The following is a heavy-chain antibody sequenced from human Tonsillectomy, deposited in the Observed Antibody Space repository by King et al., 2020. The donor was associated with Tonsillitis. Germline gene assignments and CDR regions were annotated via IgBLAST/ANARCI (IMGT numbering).Heavy chain of an antibody. CDR1: GFTFSSYG. Sequence: VQLVESGGGVVQPGRSLRLSCAASGFTFSSYGMHWDRQAPGKGLEWVAVIWYDGSNKYYADSVKGRFTISRDNSKNTLYLQMNSLRAEDTAVYYCARDLSEVHCSGGSCYGGSLENYGMDVWGQGTTVTVSS. J-gene: IGHJ6*02. CDR3: ARDLSEVHCSGGSCYGGSLENYGMDV. V-gene: IGHV3-33*01. CDR2: IWYDGSNK. D-gene: IGHD2-15*01.